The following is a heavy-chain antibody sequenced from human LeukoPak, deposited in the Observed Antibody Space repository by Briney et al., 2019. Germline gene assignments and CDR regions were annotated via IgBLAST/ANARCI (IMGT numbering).Heavy chain of an antibody. D-gene: IGHD4-17*01. CDR1: GGTFSSYA. CDR2: INPNSGGT. Sequence: GASVKVPCKASGGTFSSYAISWVRQAPGQGLEWMGRINPNSGGTNYAQKFQGRVTMTRDTSISTAYMELSRLRSDDTAVYYCAWSTVTTNYFDYWGQGTLVTVSS. CDR3: AWSTVTTNYFDY. V-gene: IGHV1-2*06. J-gene: IGHJ4*02.